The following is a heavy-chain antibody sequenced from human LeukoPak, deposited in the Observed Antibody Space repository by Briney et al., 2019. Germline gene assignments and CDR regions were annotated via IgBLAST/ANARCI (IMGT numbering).Heavy chain of an antibody. V-gene: IGHV3-74*01. CDR1: GFTFSSYW. CDR2: INSDGSST. J-gene: IGHJ4*02. D-gene: IGHD4-23*01. Sequence: GGSLRLSCAASGFTFSSYWMHWVRQAPGKGLVWVSRINSDGSSTSYADSVKGRFTVSRDNAKNTLYLQMNSLRAEDTAVYYCASHFGGGYYSGYWGQGTLVTVSS. CDR3: ASHFGGGYYSGY.